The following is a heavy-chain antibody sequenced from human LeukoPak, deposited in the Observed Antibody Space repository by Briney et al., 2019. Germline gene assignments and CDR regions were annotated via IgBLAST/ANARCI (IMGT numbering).Heavy chain of an antibody. CDR3: ARVVPAASDWFDP. D-gene: IGHD2-2*01. J-gene: IGHJ5*02. CDR2: IYYSGST. V-gene: IGHV4-31*03. CDR1: GGSISSGGYY. Sequence: SETLSLTCTVSGGSISSGGYYWSWIRQHPGKGLEWIGYIYYSGSTYYNPSLKSRVTISVDTSKNQFSLKLSSVTAADTAVYYRARVVPAASDWFDPWGQGTLVTVPS.